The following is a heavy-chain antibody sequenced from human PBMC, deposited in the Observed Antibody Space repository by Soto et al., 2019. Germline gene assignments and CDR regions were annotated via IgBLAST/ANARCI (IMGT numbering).Heavy chain of an antibody. J-gene: IGHJ4*02. V-gene: IGHV3-15*07. Sequence: EVQLVESGGSLVKPGGSLRLSCEASGFSLSYAWMNWVRQAPGKGLEWVGRVKSQSDGGSPDYAAPVSGRFTISRDDSKNTVYLQMNSLKTEDTAVYCCCTAPCIGAAICDVDYWGRGNRVAVSS. CDR3: CTAPCIGAAICDVDY. CDR1: GFSLSYAW. CDR2: VKSQSDGGSP. D-gene: IGHD5-12*01.